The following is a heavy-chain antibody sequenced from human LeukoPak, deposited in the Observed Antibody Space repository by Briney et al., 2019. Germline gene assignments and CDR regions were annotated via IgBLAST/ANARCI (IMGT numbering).Heavy chain of an antibody. CDR1: GYTITSYG. CDR3: ARFLPTIFRTPYYYYGMDV. J-gene: IGHJ6*02. D-gene: IGHD3-3*01. CDR2: IIPIFGTA. Sequence: SVKVSCKASGYTITSYGISWVRQAPGQGLEWMGGIIPIFGTANYAQKFQGRVTITADESTSTAYMELSSLRSEDTAVYYCARFLPTIFRTPYYYYGMDVWGQGTTVTVSS. V-gene: IGHV1-69*13.